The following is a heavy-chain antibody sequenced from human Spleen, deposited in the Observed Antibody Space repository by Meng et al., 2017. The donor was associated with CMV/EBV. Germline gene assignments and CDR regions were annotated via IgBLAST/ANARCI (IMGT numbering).Heavy chain of an antibody. Sequence: GESLKISCAASGFTFSSYSMNWVRQAPGKGLEWVSSISSSSSYIYYADSVKGRFTISRDNAKNSLYLQMNSLRAEDTALYYCARLGYCSSSSCPLDYWGQGTMVTVSS. CDR3: ARLGYCSSSSCPLDY. V-gene: IGHV3-21*01. D-gene: IGHD2-2*01. CDR2: ISSSSSYI. CDR1: GFTFSSYS. J-gene: IGHJ4*02.